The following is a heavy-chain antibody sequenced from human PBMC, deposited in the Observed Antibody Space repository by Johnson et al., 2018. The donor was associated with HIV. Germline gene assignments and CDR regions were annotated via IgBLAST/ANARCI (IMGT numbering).Heavy chain of an antibody. J-gene: IGHJ3*02. V-gene: IGHV3-30-3*01. CDR1: GFTFSSYA. D-gene: IGHD6-13*01. CDR3: ARALSWFDALDN. CDR2: ISYDGSTK. Sequence: QVPLVESGGGVVQPGRSLRLSCAASGFTFSSYAMHWVRQAPGKGLEWVAVISYDGSTKYYADSVKGRLTISRDKSKNTLFLQMNSLRAEDTAVYYCARALSWFDALDNWGQGTMVTVSS.